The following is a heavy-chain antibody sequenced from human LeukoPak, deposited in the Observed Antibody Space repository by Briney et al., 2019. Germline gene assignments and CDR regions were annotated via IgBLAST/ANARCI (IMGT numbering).Heavy chain of an antibody. V-gene: IGHV1-2*02. CDR2: INSNSGGT. CDR3: ARAGKIMITMVRGALASSDGFDI. D-gene: IGHD3-10*01. Sequence: ASVKVSCKASGYTFTGYYMHWVRQAPGQGLEWMGWINSNSGGTNYAQTFQDRVTMTRDTSISTAYMELSRLRSDDTAVYYCARAGKIMITMVRGALASSDGFDIWGQGKMVTVSS. CDR1: GYTFTGYY. J-gene: IGHJ3*02.